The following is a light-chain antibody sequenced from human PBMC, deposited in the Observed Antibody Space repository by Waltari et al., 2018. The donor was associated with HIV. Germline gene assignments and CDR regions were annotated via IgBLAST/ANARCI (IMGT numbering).Light chain of an antibody. CDR1: KLGNKY. V-gene: IGLV3-1*01. J-gene: IGLJ1*01. CDR2: QDS. Sequence: YELTQPPSVSVSPGQTASITCSGDKLGNKYVCWYQQKAGQSPVLVIYQDSKRPSGIPERFSGSNSENTATLTISGTQAMDEADYYCQAWDSSTGVFGTGTKVTVL. CDR3: QAWDSSTGV.